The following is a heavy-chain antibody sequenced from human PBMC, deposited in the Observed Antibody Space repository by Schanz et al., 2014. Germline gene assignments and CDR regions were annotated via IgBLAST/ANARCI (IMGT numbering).Heavy chain of an antibody. V-gene: IGHV1-18*04. CDR2: ISAYNGHT. CDR3: ARDRTYYDILTGYSYFDY. D-gene: IGHD3-9*01. Sequence: QVQLVQSGGEVKKPGASVKVSCKASGYTFTSYGITWVRQAPGQGLEWMGWISAYNGHTNYAQKFQGRVTMTTDTSTSTAYMELRSLRSDDTAVYYCARDRTYYDILTGYSYFDYWGQGTLVTVSS. CDR1: GYTFTSYG. J-gene: IGHJ4*02.